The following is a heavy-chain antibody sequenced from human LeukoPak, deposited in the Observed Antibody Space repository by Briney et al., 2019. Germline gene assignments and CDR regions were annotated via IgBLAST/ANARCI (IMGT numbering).Heavy chain of an antibody. CDR2: ISGSGGST. J-gene: IGHJ4*02. V-gene: IGHV3-23*01. Sequence: GGSLRLSCAASGVTFSSYAMSWVRQAPGKGLEWVSAISGSGGSTYYADSVKGRFTISRDNSKNTLYLQMNSLRAEDTAVYYCATAIVVVIGSFDYWGQGTLVTVSS. CDR3: ATAIVVVIGSFDY. CDR1: GVTFSSYA. D-gene: IGHD3-22*01.